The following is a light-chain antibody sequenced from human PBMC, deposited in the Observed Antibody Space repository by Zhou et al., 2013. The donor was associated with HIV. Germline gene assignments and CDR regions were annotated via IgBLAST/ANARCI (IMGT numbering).Light chain of an antibody. Sequence: IQMTQSPSSLSASVGDRVTVTCRANQTISSYVNWYQQKPGKAPKLLIYAASSLQSGVPARFSGSGSGTDFTLTISSLQPEDFATYYCQQSYYIPRTFGQGTKLEIK. J-gene: IGKJ2*01. CDR3: QQSYYIPRT. CDR2: AAS. V-gene: IGKV1-39*01. CDR1: QTISSY.